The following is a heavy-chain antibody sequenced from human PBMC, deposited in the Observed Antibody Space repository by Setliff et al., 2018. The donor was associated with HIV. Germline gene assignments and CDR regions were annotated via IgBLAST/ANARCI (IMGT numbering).Heavy chain of an antibody. CDR2: IRGKAYGGTT. V-gene: IGHV3-49*03. CDR3: TRRYYDNSGSFRY. J-gene: IGHJ4*02. Sequence: PGGSLRLSCTASGFTFGDSVMSWFRQAPGKGLEWVGFIRGKAYGGTTQYAASVKDRFTISRDDSKSIAYLQMNSLKTDDTAVYYCTRRYYDNSGSFRYWGQGTLVTVSS. CDR1: GFTFGDSV. D-gene: IGHD3-22*01.